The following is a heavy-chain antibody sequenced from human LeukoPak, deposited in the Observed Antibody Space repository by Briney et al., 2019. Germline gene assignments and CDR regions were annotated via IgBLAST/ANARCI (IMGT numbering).Heavy chain of an antibody. CDR1: GGSISSYY. D-gene: IGHD3-9*01. CDR2: IYYSGGT. CDR3: ARVYYDILTGYYNHWFDP. Sequence: PSETLSLTCTVSGGSISSYYWSWIRQPPGKGLEWIGYIYYSGGTNYNPSLKSRVTISVDTSKNQFSLKLSSVTAADTAVYYCARVYYDILTGYYNHWFDPWGQGTLVTVSS. J-gene: IGHJ5*02. V-gene: IGHV4-59*01.